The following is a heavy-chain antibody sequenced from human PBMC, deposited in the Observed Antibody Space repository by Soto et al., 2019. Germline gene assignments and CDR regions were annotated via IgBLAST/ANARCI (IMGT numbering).Heavy chain of an antibody. CDR2: INHSGST. Sequence: SETLSLTCAVYGGSFSGYYWSWIRQPPGKGLEWIGEINHSGSTNYNPSLKSRVTISVDTSKNQFSLKLSSVTAADTAVYYCARSYLLNYYYYYYMDVWGKGTTVTVSS. D-gene: IGHD1-26*01. V-gene: IGHV4-34*01. CDR3: ARSYLLNYYYYYYMDV. CDR1: GGSFSGYY. J-gene: IGHJ6*03.